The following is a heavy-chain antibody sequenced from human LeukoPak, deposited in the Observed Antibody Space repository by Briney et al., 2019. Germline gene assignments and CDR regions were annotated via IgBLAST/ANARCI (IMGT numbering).Heavy chain of an antibody. V-gene: IGHV3-23*01. J-gene: IGHJ5*02. CDR1: GFIFSSYA. D-gene: IGHD4-11*01. Sequence: GGSLRLSCAASGFIFSSYAMSRVRQAPGKGLEWVSGISGSGGSTYYADSVKGRFTISRDNSKNTSYLQMNSLRAEDTAVYYCAKGLQGYSSSWFDPWGQGTLVTVSS. CDR2: ISGSGGST. CDR3: AKGLQGYSSSWFDP.